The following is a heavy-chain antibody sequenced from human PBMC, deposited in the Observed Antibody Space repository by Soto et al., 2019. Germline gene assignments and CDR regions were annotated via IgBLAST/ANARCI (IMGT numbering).Heavy chain of an antibody. D-gene: IGHD6-13*01. V-gene: IGHV1-18*01. CDR2: ISGDNINS. CDR3: GREGQQLAQDKYYHFNGMDV. CDR1: GFTFSDYG. Sequence: ASVKVSCKASGFTFSDYGLRWVRQAPAQPLEWMGWISGDNINSKYSQKFQCRLTMTTDTSTATASMELRSLTSDDTAVYYCGREGQQLAQDKYYHFNGMDVWGQGTTVTVSS. J-gene: IGHJ6*02.